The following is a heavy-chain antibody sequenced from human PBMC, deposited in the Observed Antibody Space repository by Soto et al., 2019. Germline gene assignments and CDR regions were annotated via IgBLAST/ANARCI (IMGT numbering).Heavy chain of an antibody. V-gene: IGHV3-74*02. J-gene: IGHJ3*02. CDR2: VNPEATIT. Sequence: EVQLVESGGGLVQPGGSLRLSCAASGFTFERDWMHWIRQAPGEGLVSISRVNPEATITDYADSVRGRFTISRDNAKSTLYLEMHSLTAEDTGVYYCARPKGAAYSAFDIWGQGTKVTVSS. CDR1: GFTFERDW. CDR3: ARPKGAAYSAFDI. D-gene: IGHD2-21*01.